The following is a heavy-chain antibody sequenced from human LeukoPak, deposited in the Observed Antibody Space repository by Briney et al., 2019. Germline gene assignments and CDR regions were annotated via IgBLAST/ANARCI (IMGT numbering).Heavy chain of an antibody. D-gene: IGHD2-15*01. Sequence: SQTLSLTCTVSGVSITNYFWSWIRQPPGKGLEWIGFIYYNGSTNYNPSLESRVTISVDTSKSQFSLKLSSVTAADTAVYYCARRRGRPGAFDIWGQGTMVTVSS. CDR2: IYYNGST. J-gene: IGHJ3*02. CDR1: GVSITNYF. V-gene: IGHV4-59*01. CDR3: ARRRGRPGAFDI.